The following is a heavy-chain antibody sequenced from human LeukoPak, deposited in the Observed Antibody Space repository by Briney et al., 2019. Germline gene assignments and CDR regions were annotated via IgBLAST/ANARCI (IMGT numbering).Heavy chain of an antibody. J-gene: IGHJ6*03. CDR1: GYTFTGYY. CDR2: INPNSGGT. CDR3: ARDKGARSYYYHMDV. V-gene: IGHV1-2*02. Sequence: ASVKVSCKASGYTFTGYYMHWVRQAPGQGLEWMGWINPNSGGTNYAQKFQGRVTMTRDTSISTAYMELSRLRSDDTAVYYCARDKGARSYYYHMDVWGKGTTVTVSS. D-gene: IGHD4/OR15-4a*01.